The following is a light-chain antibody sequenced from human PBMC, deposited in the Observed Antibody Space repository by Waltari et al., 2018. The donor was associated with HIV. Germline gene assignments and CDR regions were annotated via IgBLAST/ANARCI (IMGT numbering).Light chain of an antibody. CDR1: SLNIWHKY. V-gene: IGLV1-51*01. CDR2: DNH. J-gene: IGLJ2*01. CDR3: GTSESSMSAGV. Sequence: SVLTQPASGSADPGHNITIPCPGSSLNIWHKYETKYHQHPGTAPKLLIYDNHKRPSGIPNRFSGSKSGTSATLGITGLQTGDEADYYCGTSESSMSAGVFGGGTKMTVL.